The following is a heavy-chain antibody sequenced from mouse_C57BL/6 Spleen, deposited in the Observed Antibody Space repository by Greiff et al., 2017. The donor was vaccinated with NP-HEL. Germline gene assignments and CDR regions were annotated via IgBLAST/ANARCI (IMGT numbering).Heavy chain of an antibody. Sequence: QVQLQQPGTELVKPGASVKLSCKASGYTFTSYWMHWVKQRPGQGLEWIGNINPSNGGTNYNEKFKSKATLTVDKSSSTAFMQLSSLTSEDSAVDYCARDYEYWHYFDYWGQGTTLTVSS. CDR2: INPSNGGT. CDR3: ARDYEYWHYFDY. J-gene: IGHJ2*01. V-gene: IGHV1-53*01. D-gene: IGHD2-4*01. CDR1: GYTFTSYW.